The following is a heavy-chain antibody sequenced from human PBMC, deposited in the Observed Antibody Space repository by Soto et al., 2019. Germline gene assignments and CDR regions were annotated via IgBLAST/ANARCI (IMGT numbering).Heavy chain of an antibody. CDR1: GFTFSSYG. CDR3: AKVTAPRTYNWFDP. J-gene: IGHJ5*02. D-gene: IGHD1-20*01. Sequence: TGGSLRLSCAASGFTFSSYGMHWVRQAPGKGLEWVAVIGYDGSITYYVDSVKGRFTISRDISKNTLYLQMNSLRAEDTAVYYCAKVTAPRTYNWFDPWGQGTLVTVSS. CDR2: IGYDGSIT. V-gene: IGHV3-33*06.